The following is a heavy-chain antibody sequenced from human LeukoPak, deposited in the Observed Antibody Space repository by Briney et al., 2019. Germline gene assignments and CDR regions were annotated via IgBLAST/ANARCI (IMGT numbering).Heavy chain of an antibody. V-gene: IGHV3-74*01. CDR2: INSDGSST. CDR1: GFTFRNAW. D-gene: IGHD2-15*01. Sequence: PGGSLRLSCAASGFTFRNAWMSWVRQAPGKGLVWVSRINSDGSSTSYADSVKGRFTISRDNAKNTLYLQMNSLRAEDTAVYYCARILSNYFDYWGQGTLVTVSS. CDR3: ARILSNYFDY. J-gene: IGHJ4*02.